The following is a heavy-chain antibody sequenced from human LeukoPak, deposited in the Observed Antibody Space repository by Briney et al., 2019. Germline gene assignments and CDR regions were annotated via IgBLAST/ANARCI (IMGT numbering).Heavy chain of an antibody. Sequence: PGRSLRLSCAASGFTFSSYAMHWVRQAPGKGLEWVAVISYDGSNKYYADSVKGRFTISRDNSKNTLYLQMNSLRAEDTAVYYCARGAGGDYPPSFDYWGQGTLVTVSS. CDR3: ARGAGGDYPPSFDY. J-gene: IGHJ4*02. CDR1: GFTFSSYA. V-gene: IGHV3-30-3*01. D-gene: IGHD4-17*01. CDR2: ISYDGSNK.